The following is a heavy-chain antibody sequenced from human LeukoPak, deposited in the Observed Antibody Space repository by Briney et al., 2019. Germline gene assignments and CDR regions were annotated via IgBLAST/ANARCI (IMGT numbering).Heavy chain of an antibody. D-gene: IGHD1-1*01. CDR3: ARLNWNDGIDGGGAFDI. J-gene: IGHJ3*02. Sequence: GESLKISCRGSASNFTNHWIGWVRQMPGKGLEWMGIIFPGDSDTRYSPSFQGQVTISADKSISTAYLQWSSLKASDTAMYYCARLNWNDGIDGGGAFDIWGQGTMVTVSS. CDR2: IFPGDSDT. V-gene: IGHV5-51*01. CDR1: ASNFTNHW.